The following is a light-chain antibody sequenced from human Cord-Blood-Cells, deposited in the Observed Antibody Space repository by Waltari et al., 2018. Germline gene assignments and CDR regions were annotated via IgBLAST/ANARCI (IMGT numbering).Light chain of an antibody. Sequence: EIVLRQPPGPRPLSPGEGATPPCRASQSVSSSYLAWYQQKPGQAPRLLIYGASSRATGIPDRFSGSGSGTDFTLTISRLEPEDFAVYYCQQYGSSPPYTFGQGTKLEIK. J-gene: IGKJ2*01. CDR2: GAS. CDR1: QSVSSSY. CDR3: QQYGSSPPYT. V-gene: IGKV3-20*01.